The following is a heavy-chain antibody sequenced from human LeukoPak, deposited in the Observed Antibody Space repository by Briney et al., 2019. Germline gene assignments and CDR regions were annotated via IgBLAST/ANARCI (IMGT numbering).Heavy chain of an antibody. Sequence: PSETLSLTCSVSGGSLSGGAFYWGWIRQHPGKGLEWIGHIYYSGTTYYNPSLRSRIKLSVDTSKSQFSLKLTSVTAADTAVYYCARVRFGTNYYDVSGYRDYSGMDVWGQGTTVTVSS. V-gene: IGHV4-31*03. CDR3: ARVRFGTNYYDVSGYRDYSGMDV. D-gene: IGHD3-22*01. CDR2: IYYSGTT. J-gene: IGHJ6*02. CDR1: GGSLSGGAFY.